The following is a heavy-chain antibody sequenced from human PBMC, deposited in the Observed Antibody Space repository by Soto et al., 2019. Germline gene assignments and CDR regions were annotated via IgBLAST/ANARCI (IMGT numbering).Heavy chain of an antibody. V-gene: IGHV4-31*03. CDR3: ARDMTGVLGMGH. J-gene: IGHJ4*02. D-gene: IGHD3-9*01. CDR2: IYYSGST. Sequence: QVQLQESGPGLVKPSQTLSLTCTVSGGSISSGGYYWSWIRQHPGKGLEWIGYIYYSGSTYYNPALKSRVTISVDTSKTQFSLKLSSVTAADTAVYYCARDMTGVLGMGHWGQGTLVTVSS. CDR1: GGSISSGGYY.